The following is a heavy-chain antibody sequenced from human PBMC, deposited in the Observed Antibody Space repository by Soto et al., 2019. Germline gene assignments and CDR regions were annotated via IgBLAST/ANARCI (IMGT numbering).Heavy chain of an antibody. Sequence: PSETLSLTCTVSGGSISSYYWSWIRQPPGKGLEWIGYIYYSGSTNYNPSLKSRVTISVDTSKNQFSLKLSSVTAADTAVYYCAGRGIAVAGTVFDYWGQGTLVTVSS. CDR1: GGSISSYY. J-gene: IGHJ4*02. D-gene: IGHD6-19*01. CDR2: IYYSGST. V-gene: IGHV4-59*01. CDR3: AGRGIAVAGTVFDY.